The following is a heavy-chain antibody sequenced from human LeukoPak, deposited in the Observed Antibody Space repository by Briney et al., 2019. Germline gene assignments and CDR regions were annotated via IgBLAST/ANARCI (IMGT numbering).Heavy chain of an antibody. J-gene: IGHJ4*02. V-gene: IGHV3-7*01. CDR1: GFTFSKTW. D-gene: IGHD3-3*01. Sequence: GGSLRLSCIGSGFTFSKTWMMWVRQAPGKGLEWVANINQDGGAISYVDSVKGRFTISRDNAENSLYLQMNSLRAEDTAVYYCVKGVGHFDFWSGYSRWGQGTLVTVSS. CDR2: INQDGGAI. CDR3: VKGVGHFDFWSGYSR.